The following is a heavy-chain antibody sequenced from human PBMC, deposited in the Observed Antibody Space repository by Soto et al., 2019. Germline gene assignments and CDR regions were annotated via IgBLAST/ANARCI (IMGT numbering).Heavy chain of an antibody. V-gene: IGHV4-39*01. CDR3: ARHRIEVVWRGFDF. CDR2: SSYNGGT. J-gene: IGHJ4*02. Sequence: LXLTCTISTDSSSFTNSYWGWIRQPPGKGLQWIGSSSYNGGTFYNPSLKGRVVISFDTSKKQSSLQVTSVTAADTAVYFCARHRIEVVWRGFDFWGQGSPVTVSS. CDR1: TDSSSFTNSY. D-gene: IGHD3-10*01.